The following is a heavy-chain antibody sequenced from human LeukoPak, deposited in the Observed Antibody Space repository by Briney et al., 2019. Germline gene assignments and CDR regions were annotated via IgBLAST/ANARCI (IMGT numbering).Heavy chain of an antibody. CDR3: XXXXXXXXXXXXXVXXXXFDP. CDR1: GGSIGSSSYY. CDR2: IYYSGST. J-gene: IGHJ5*02. V-gene: IGHV4-39*01. Sequence: SETLSLTCTVSGGSIGSSSYYWGWIRQPPGKGLEWIGSIYYSGSTYYNPSLKSRVTISVDTSKNQFSLKLSSVTAADTAVYXXXXXXXXXXXXXXXVXXXXFDPXXQGTLVTVSS.